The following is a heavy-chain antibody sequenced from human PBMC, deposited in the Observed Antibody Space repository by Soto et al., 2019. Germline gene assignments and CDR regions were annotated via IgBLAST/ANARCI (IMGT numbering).Heavy chain of an antibody. D-gene: IGHD4-4*01. CDR3: AKDPDYSNYLRFGTRFDP. Sequence: GGSLRLSCAASGFTFSSYAMSWVRQAPGKGLEWVSAISGSGGSTYYADSVKGRFTISRDNSKNTLYLQMNSLRAEDTAVYYCAKDPDYSNYLRFGTRFDPWGQGTLVTVSS. V-gene: IGHV3-23*01. CDR1: GFTFSSYA. J-gene: IGHJ5*02. CDR2: ISGSGGST.